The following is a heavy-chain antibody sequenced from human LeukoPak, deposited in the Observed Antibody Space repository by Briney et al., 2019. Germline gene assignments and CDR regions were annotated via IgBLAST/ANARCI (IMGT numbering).Heavy chain of an antibody. V-gene: IGHV4-4*02. CDR1: GGSISSFNW. CDR3: ASRRPYYYDRSGYIDI. CDR2: IYHSGST. Sequence: PSGTLSLTCAVSGGSISSFNWWSWVRQPPGKGLEWIGEIYHSGSTNYNPSLKSRVTISVDKSKNQFSLKLNSVTAADTAVYYCASRRPYYYDRSGYIDIWGQGTMVTVSS. J-gene: IGHJ3*02. D-gene: IGHD3-22*01.